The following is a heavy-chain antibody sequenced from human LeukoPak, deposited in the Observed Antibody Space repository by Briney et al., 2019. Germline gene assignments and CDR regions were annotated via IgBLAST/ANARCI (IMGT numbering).Heavy chain of an antibody. D-gene: IGHD6-13*01. V-gene: IGHV3-48*03. Sequence: GGSLRLSCAASGFTFSSYEMNWVRQAPGKGLECVSYISSSGTIYYADSVKGRFTISRDNAKNSLYLQMNSLRAEDTAVYFCARDDSYSSDYWGQGALVIVSS. CDR1: GFTFSSYE. J-gene: IGHJ4*02. CDR2: ISSSGTI. CDR3: ARDDSYSSDY.